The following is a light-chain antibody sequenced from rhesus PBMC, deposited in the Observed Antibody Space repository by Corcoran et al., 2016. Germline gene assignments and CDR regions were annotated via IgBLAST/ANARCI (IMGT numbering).Light chain of an antibody. CDR2: KAS. CDR1: QGISNW. Sequence: DIQMTQSPSSLSASVGDPVTITCRASQGISNWLAWYQPNPGKAPKLLSYKASSLQSGVPSRFSGSRSGTDFTLTSHSLQSEDFATYHCQQYDSRPWTFGQGTKVEIK. CDR3: QQYDSRPWT. V-gene: IGKV1-22*01. J-gene: IGKJ1*01.